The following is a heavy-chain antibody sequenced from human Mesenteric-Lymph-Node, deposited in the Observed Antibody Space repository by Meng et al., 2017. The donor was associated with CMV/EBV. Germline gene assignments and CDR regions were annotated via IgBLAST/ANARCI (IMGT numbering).Heavy chain of an antibody. D-gene: IGHD4/OR15-4a*01. CDR1: GYMFSGYW. CDR2: INRVGTET. Sequence: GGSLRLSCEVSGYMFSGYWMSWVRQAPGKGLEWVANINRVGTETDYVDSVKGRFTVSRDNAQNSLYLQMNSLRAEDTAVYYCARKSVRVPKTHYYYYGMDVWGQGTTVTVSS. CDR3: ARKSVRVPKTHYYYYGMDV. V-gene: IGHV3-7*01. J-gene: IGHJ6*02.